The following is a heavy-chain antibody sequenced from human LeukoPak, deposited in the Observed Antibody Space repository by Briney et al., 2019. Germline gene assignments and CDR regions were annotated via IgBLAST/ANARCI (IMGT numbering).Heavy chain of an antibody. CDR1: GSTFSSFS. D-gene: IGHD6-19*01. Sequence: GGSLSLSWPAAGSTFSSFSMSWDSQVQGKVREWVSAIIGSGGSTFYANFVKGWLSTCRDNSKNTLYLQMNSLRAEDTAVYYCAKKWSGWYYFDYWGQGTLVTVSS. CDR3: AKKWSGWYYFDY. J-gene: IGHJ4*02. CDR2: IIGSGGST. V-gene: IGHV3-23*01.